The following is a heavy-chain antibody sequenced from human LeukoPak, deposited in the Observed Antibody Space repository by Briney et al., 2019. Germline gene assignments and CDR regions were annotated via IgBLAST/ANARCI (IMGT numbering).Heavy chain of an antibody. V-gene: IGHV3-74*01. CDR2: INTDGSST. J-gene: IGHJ5*02. D-gene: IGHD2-2*01. Sequence: GGSLRLSCAASGLTFSSYWMHWVRQAPGKGLVWVSRINTDGSSTNYADSVKGRLTISRDNAKNTLYLQMNSLRAEDTAVYYCARGGYCSSTSCFLIDPWGQGTLVTVSS. CDR1: GLTFSSYW. CDR3: ARGGYCSSTSCFLIDP.